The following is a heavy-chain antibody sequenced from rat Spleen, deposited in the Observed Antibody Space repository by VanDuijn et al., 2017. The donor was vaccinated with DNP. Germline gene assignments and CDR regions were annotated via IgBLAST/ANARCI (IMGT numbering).Heavy chain of an antibody. D-gene: IGHD1-3*01. CDR1: GISLTRYH. V-gene: IGHV2-32*01. CDR3: TREDYGSYLPMDA. CDR2: IWSNGNT. J-gene: IGHJ4*01. Sequence: QVQLRESGPGLVQPSQTLSLTCTVSGISLTRYHVHWVRQPPGKGLEWMGVIWSNGNTYYNPALKSRLSISRDTSKSQVFLRMNSLQTEDTAIYFCTREDYGSYLPMDAWGQGTSVTVSS.